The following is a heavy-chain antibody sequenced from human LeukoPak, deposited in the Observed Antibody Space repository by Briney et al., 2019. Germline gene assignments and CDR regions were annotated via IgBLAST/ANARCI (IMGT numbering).Heavy chain of an antibody. CDR3: ARARGGSIAAKDY. CDR2: INPNSGGT. J-gene: IGHJ4*02. CDR1: GYTFTSYG. V-gene: IGHV1-2*02. D-gene: IGHD6-13*01. Sequence: ASVKVSCKDSGYTFTSYGICWVRQAPGQRLEWMGWINPNSGGTNYAQKFQGRVTMTRDTSISTAYMELSRLRSDDTAVYYCARARGGSIAAKDYWGQGTLVTVSS.